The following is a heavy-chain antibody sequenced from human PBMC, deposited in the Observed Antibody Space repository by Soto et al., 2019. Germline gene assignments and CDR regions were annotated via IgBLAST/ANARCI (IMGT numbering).Heavy chain of an antibody. D-gene: IGHD6-19*01. Sequence: PGGSLRLSCAASGFTFSSYAMSWVRQAPGKGLEWVSAISGSGGSTYYADSVKGRFTISRDNSKNTLYLQMNSLRAEDTAVYYCAKDRVQHWLVPDAYSGQRTLVTVSS. CDR3: AKDRVQHWLVPDAY. CDR2: ISGSGGST. V-gene: IGHV3-23*01. CDR1: GFTFSSYA. J-gene: IGHJ1*01.